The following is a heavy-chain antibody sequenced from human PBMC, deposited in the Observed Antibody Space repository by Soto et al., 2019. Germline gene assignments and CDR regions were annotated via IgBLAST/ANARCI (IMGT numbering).Heavy chain of an antibody. Sequence: EVQLMESGGGLVQPGGSLRLSCTVSGFTVSTNYMNWVRQAPGKGLEWVSVIFPDGSTYYTDSVRDRFTISRDNSKHSVYLQMSSLRAEDRAVYFCARRALRHAFVDSWGQGTLVTVSS. CDR3: ARRALRHAFVDS. J-gene: IGHJ4*02. CDR1: GFTVSTNY. CDR2: IFPDGST. D-gene: IGHD2-15*01. V-gene: IGHV3-66*01.